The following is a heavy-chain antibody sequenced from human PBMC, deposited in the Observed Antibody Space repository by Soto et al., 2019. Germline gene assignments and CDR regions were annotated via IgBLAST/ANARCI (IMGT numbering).Heavy chain of an antibody. CDR1: GFTFSNAW. CDR2: IKSKTDGGTT. J-gene: IGHJ4*02. Sequence: GSLRLSCAASGFTFSNAWMNWVRQAPGKGLEWVGRIKSKTDGGTTDYDAPVKGRFTISRDDSKNTLYLQMNSLKTEDIAVYYCTTDYCGGDCYSDFDYWGQGTLVTVS. D-gene: IGHD2-21*02. V-gene: IGHV3-15*07. CDR3: TTDYCGGDCYSDFDY.